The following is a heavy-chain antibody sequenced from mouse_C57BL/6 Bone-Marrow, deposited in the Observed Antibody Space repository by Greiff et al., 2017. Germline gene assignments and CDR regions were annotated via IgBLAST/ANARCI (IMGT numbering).Heavy chain of an antibody. D-gene: IGHD2-1*01. Sequence: QVQLQQPGAELVKPGASVKMSCKASGYTFTSYWITWVKQRPGQGLEWIGDIYPGSGSTNYNEKFKSKATLTVDTSSSTAYMQLSSLTSEDSAVYYCARYRAYGNYEDYWGQGTTLTVSS. CDR1: GYTFTSYW. V-gene: IGHV1-55*01. J-gene: IGHJ2*01. CDR2: IYPGSGST. CDR3: ARYRAYGNYEDY.